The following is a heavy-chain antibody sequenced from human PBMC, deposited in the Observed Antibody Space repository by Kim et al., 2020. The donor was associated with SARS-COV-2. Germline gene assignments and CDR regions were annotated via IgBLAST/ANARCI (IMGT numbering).Heavy chain of an antibody. CDR3: ARDLAIAVATYYYYYGMDV. CDR1: GYTFTSYG. J-gene: IGHJ6*02. D-gene: IGHD6-19*01. Sequence: ASVKVSCKASGYTFTSYGISWVRQAPGQGLEWMGWISAYNGNTNYAQKLQGRVTMTTDTSTSTAYMELRSLRSDDTAVYYCARDLAIAVATYYYYYGMDVWGQGTTVTVSS. CDR2: ISAYNGNT. V-gene: IGHV1-18*04.